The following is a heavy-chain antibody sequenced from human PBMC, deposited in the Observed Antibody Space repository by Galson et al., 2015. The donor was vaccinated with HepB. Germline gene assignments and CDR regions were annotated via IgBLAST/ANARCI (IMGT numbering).Heavy chain of an antibody. V-gene: IGHV1-69*13. Sequence: SVKVSCKASGGTFSSYAISWVRQAPGQGLEWMGGIIPIFGIANYAQKFQGRVTITADESTSTAYMELSSLRSEDTAMYYCASPPSTVTTSRDYYYGMDVWGQGTTVTVSS. CDR1: GGTFSSYA. J-gene: IGHJ6*02. CDR2: IIPIFGIA. D-gene: IGHD4-17*01. CDR3: ASPPSTVTTSRDYYYGMDV.